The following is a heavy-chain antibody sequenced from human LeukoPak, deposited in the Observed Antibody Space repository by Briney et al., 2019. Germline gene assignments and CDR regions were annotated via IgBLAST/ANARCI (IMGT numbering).Heavy chain of an antibody. CDR2: MNSDGTSI. V-gene: IGHV3-74*01. Sequence: LVWVARMNSDGTSIIHADSVKGRFTISRDNAENTLYLQMNSLRPEDTALYYCARSQSGVFDVWGQGTMVIVSS. J-gene: IGHJ3*01. D-gene: IGHD2-15*01. CDR3: ARSQSGVFDV.